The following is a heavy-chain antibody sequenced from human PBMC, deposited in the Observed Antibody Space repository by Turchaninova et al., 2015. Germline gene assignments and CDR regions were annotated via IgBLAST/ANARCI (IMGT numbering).Heavy chain of an antibody. CDR2: LFHDGTT. CDR3: ARDAHSSSWTRWFDP. J-gene: IGHJ5*02. D-gene: IGHD6-13*01. Sequence: QVQLQESGPGLVKPSETLSLTCTVSGYSISSGYYWGWIRLPPGAGLEWIGNLFHDGTTYYNPSRRSRVTMSVDTAKNQFSLNVNSVTAADTAVYFCARDAHSSSWTRWFDPWGQGTLVTVSS. CDR1: GYSISSGYY. V-gene: IGHV4-38-2*02.